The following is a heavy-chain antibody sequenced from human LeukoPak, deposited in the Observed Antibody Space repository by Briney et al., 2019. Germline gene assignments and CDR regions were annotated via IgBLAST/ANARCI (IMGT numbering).Heavy chain of an antibody. CDR1: GFTVSSNE. CDR2: ISGGST. Sequence: PGGSLRLSCAASGFTVSSNEMSWVRQAPGKGLEWVSSISGGSTYYADSRKGRFTISRDNSENTLHLQMNSLRAEDTAVYYCKGIPLLIAAAGSASAPTVNMD. D-gene: IGHD6-13*01. CDR3: KGIPLLIAAAGSASAPTVNMD. V-gene: IGHV3-38-3*01. J-gene: IGHJ6*01.